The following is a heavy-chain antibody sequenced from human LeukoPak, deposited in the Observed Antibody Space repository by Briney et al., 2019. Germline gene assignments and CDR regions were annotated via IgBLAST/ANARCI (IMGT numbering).Heavy chain of an antibody. CDR3: ATRRNRSSAEFDY. CDR2: IYYSGNT. J-gene: IGHJ4*02. D-gene: IGHD3-16*02. Sequence: PSETLSLTCSVSGGSIISYYWTWIRQPPGKGLEWIGYIYYSGNTNYNPSLKSRVTISVDTSKNQFSLTMSSVTAADTAVYYCATRRNRSSAEFDYWGQGTQVTVSS. CDR1: GGSIISYY. V-gene: IGHV4-59*08.